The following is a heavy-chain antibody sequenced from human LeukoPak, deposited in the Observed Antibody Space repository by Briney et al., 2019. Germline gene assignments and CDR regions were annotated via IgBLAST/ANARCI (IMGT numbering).Heavy chain of an antibody. CDR2: IYTSGST. CDR3: ARDADH. V-gene: IGHV4-61*02. Sequence: PSETLSLTCTVSGGSLSSGSYYCGWIRQPAGKGLEWIGRIYTSGSTNYNPSLKSRVTISVDTSKNQFSLKLSSVTAADTAVYYCARDADHWGQGTLVTVSS. J-gene: IGHJ5*02. CDR1: GGSLSSGSYY.